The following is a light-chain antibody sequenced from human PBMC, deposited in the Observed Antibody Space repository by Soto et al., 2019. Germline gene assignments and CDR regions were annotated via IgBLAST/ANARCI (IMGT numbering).Light chain of an antibody. CDR3: SSYTSSSTLV. J-gene: IGLJ1*01. Sequence: QSALPQPASVSGSPGPSITISCTGTSSDVGGYNYVSWYQQHPGKAPKLMIYDVNNRPSGVSNRFSGSKSGNTASLTISGLQAEDEDDYYCSSYTSSSTLVFGTGTKLTVL. V-gene: IGLV2-14*01. CDR2: DVN. CDR1: SSDVGGYNY.